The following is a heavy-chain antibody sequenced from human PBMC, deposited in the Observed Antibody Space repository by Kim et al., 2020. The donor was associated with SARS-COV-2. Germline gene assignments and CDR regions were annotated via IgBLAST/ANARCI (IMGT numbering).Heavy chain of an antibody. J-gene: IGHJ6*02. D-gene: IGHD5-12*01. CDR3: ARVDIVATNYYYYYGMDV. Sequence: RGRFTISRDNAKNSLYLQMNSLRAEDTAVYYCARVDIVATNYYYYYGMDVWGQGTTVTVSS. V-gene: IGHV3-11*06.